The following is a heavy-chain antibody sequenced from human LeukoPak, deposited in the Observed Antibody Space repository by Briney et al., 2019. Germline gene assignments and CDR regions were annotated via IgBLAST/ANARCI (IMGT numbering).Heavy chain of an antibody. CDR1: GFTFSSYG. CDR2: IWYDGTNK. D-gene: IGHD3-22*01. Sequence: GGSLRLSCAASGFTFSSYGMHWVRQAPAKGLEWVAVIWYDGTNKYYADSVKGRFTISRDSPKNTLYLQMNSLRAEDTAVYYCARAAYDNSGYLTLWGQGTLVTVSS. V-gene: IGHV3-33*08. J-gene: IGHJ4*02. CDR3: ARAAYDNSGYLTL.